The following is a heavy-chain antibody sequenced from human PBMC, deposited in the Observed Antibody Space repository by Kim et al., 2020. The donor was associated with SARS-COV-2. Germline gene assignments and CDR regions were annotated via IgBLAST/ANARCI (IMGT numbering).Heavy chain of an antibody. J-gene: IGHJ4*02. Sequence: SYSTSLKSRLTISKDTSKSQVVLTMTNMDPVDTATYYCARIAQRWLLWDYWGQGTLVTVSS. D-gene: IGHD3-3*01. CDR3: ARIAQRWLLWDY. V-gene: IGHV2-26*01.